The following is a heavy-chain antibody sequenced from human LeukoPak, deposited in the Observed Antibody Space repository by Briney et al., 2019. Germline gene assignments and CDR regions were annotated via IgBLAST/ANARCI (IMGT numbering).Heavy chain of an antibody. D-gene: IGHD7-27*01. CDR3: ASRKLGNDY. CDR2: IYTSGST. CDR1: GGSISSSNYY. Sequence: SQTLSLTCTVSGGSISSSNYYWNWIRQPAGKGLEWIGRIYTSGSTNYNPSLKSRVTISVDTSKNQFSLKLISVTAADTAVYYCASRKLGNDYWGQGTLVTVSS. V-gene: IGHV4-61*02. J-gene: IGHJ4*02.